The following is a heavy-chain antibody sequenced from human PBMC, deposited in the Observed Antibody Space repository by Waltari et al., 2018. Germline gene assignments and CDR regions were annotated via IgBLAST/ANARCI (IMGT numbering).Heavy chain of an antibody. CDR1: GFSFDDYA. J-gene: IGHJ4*02. CDR2: IGWSGANI. CDR3: AKDRPLGRYFDFLSPTLDC. Sequence: EVQLVESGGGLVQPGRSLRLSCAASGFSFDDYAMYWVRQAPGKGLEWVSGIGWSGANIDYADSVKGRFTISRDNAKNSLYLQMNSLRSEDTAVYYCAKDRPLGRYFDFLSPTLDCWGQGTLVTVSS. D-gene: IGHD3-9*01. V-gene: IGHV3-9*01.